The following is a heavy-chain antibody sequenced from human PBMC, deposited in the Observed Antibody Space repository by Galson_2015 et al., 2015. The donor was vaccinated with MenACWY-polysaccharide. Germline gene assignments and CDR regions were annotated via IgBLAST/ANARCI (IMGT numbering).Heavy chain of an antibody. V-gene: IGHV3-23*01. J-gene: IGHJ4*02. D-gene: IGHD6-13*01. CDR2: IVGSGANT. Sequence: SLRLSCAASGFTFSSSVMSWVRQAPGKGLEWVAVIVGSGANTYYTDSVKGRFIISRDNSKNTVYLQMNSLRAEDTALYYCAKDTLHAAGMANDWGQGTLVTVSS. CDR3: AKDTLHAAGMAND. CDR1: GFTFSSSV.